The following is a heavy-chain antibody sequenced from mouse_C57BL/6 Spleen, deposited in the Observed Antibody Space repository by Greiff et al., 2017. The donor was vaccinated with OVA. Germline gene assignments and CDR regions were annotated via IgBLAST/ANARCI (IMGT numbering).Heavy chain of an antibody. J-gene: IGHJ2*01. CDR2: ISSGGSYT. V-gene: IGHV5-6*01. CDR3: ARRDDYDEGFDY. D-gene: IGHD2-4*01. Sequence: EVQRVESGGDLVKPGGSLKLSCAASGFTFSSYGMSWVRQTPDKRLEWVATISSGGSYTYYPDSVKGRFTISRDNAKNTLYLQMSSLKSEDTAMYYCARRDDYDEGFDYWGQGTTLTVSS. CDR1: GFTFSSYG.